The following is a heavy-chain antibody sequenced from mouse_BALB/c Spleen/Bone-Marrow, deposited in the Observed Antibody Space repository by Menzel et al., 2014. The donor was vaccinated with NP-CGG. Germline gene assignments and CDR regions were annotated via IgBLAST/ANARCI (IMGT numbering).Heavy chain of an antibody. CDR2: IRNRANGYTT. J-gene: IGHJ1*01. D-gene: IGHD4-1*02. CDR3: TSAQLGRYFDV. Sequence: EVQLQQSGGGLVQPGGSLSLSCATSGFTFTDYYMNWVRQPPGKALEWLGFIRNRANGYTTEYSASVKGRFTISRNNSQSILYLQMNTLRAEDSATYSCTSAQLGRYFDVWGAGTTVTVSS. V-gene: IGHV7-3*02. CDR1: GFTFTDYY.